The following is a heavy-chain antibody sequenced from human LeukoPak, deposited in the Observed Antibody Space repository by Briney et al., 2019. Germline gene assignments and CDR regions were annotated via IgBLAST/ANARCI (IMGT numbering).Heavy chain of an antibody. CDR1: GGTFSSYA. CDR3: AINSRITRHFGN. Sequence: RASVKVSCKASGGTFSSYAINWVRQATGQGLEWMGWMNPNSGNTGYAQKFQGRVTMTRNTSISTAYMELSSLRSEDTAVYYCAINSRITRHFGNWGQGTLVAVSS. D-gene: IGHD3-10*01. J-gene: IGHJ4*02. V-gene: IGHV1-8*02. CDR2: MNPNSGNT.